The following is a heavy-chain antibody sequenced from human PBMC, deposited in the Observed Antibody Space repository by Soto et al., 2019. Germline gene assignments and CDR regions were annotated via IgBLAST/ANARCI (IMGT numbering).Heavy chain of an antibody. Sequence: PSETLSLTCTVSGGSISSYYWSWIRQPPGKGLEWIGYIYYSGSTNYNPSLKSRVTISVDTSKNQFSLKLSSVTAADTAVYYCARSRYSGYDSLEYWGQGTLVTVSS. J-gene: IGHJ4*02. CDR1: GGSISSYY. CDR3: ARSRYSGYDSLEY. V-gene: IGHV4-59*08. CDR2: IYYSGST. D-gene: IGHD5-12*01.